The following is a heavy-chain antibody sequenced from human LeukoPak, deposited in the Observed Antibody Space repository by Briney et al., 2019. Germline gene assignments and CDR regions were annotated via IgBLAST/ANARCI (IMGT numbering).Heavy chain of an antibody. J-gene: IGHJ4*02. CDR2: ISYDGSNK. D-gene: IGHD3-22*01. V-gene: IGHV3-30-3*01. Sequence: GGSLRLSCAASGLTFSSYAMHWVRQAPGKGLEWVAVISYDGSNKYYADSVKGRFTISRDNSKNTLYLQMNSLRAEDTAVYYCARSGYGDSSGYYYGGDYWGQGTLVTVSS. CDR3: ARSGYGDSSGYYYGGDY. CDR1: GLTFSSYA.